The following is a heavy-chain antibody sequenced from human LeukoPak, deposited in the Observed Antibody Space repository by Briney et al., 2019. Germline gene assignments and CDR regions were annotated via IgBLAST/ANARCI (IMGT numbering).Heavy chain of an antibody. J-gene: IGHJ4*02. Sequence: PGGSLRLSCAAPGFTFSSYAMNWVRQAPGKGLEGVSGIRDSGGSTYYADSVKGRFTISRDNSKNTVDLQMNSLRAEDTALYYCAKARGYSSSSSFDFWGQGTLVTVSS. CDR3: AKARGYSSSSSFDF. D-gene: IGHD6-13*01. CDR1: GFTFSSYA. V-gene: IGHV3-23*01. CDR2: IRDSGGST.